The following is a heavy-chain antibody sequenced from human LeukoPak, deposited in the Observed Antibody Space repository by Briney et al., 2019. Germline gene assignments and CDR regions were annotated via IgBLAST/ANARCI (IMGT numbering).Heavy chain of an antibody. CDR1: GYSFTNYW. V-gene: IGHV5-51*01. CDR3: ARLGYYYDSSGYHRPFDY. Sequence: GESLKISCKGSGYSFTNYWIGWVRQMPGKGLEWMGIIYPGDSDSRYSPSFQGQVTISADKSISTAYLQWSSLKASDTAMYYCARLGYYYDSSGYHRPFDYWGQGTLVTVSS. J-gene: IGHJ4*02. CDR2: IYPGDSDS. D-gene: IGHD3-22*01.